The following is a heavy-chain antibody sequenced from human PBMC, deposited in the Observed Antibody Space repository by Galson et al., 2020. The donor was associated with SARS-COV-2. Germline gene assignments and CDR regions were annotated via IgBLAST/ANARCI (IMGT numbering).Heavy chain of an antibody. J-gene: IGHJ6*02. CDR1: GGSISSSSYY. Sequence: ETSETLSLTCTVSGGSISSSSYYWGWIRQPPGKGREWIGSIYYSGSTYYNPSPKSRVTISVDTSKNQFSLKLSSVTAADTAVYYCARHPLAGITIFGVASYGMDVWGQGTTVTVSS. D-gene: IGHD3-3*01. V-gene: IGHV4-39*01. CDR2: IYYSGST. CDR3: ARHPLAGITIFGVASYGMDV.